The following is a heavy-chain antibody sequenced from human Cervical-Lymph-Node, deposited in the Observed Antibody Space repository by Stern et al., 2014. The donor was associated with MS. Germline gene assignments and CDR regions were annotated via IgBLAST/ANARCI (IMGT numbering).Heavy chain of an antibody. CDR1: GG. Sequence: VQLVESGADVKKPGSSVRVSCKTSGGISWLRQAPGQGLEWLGGIIPFVGTANYAQTFQGRLPITGDTSTDTTYMELSSLRPDDTAVYYCARGAGDNWFDPWGQGTLVSVSS. J-gene: IGHJ5*02. CDR2: IIPFVGTA. D-gene: IGHD3-10*01. V-gene: IGHV1-69*06. CDR3: ARGAGDNWFDP.